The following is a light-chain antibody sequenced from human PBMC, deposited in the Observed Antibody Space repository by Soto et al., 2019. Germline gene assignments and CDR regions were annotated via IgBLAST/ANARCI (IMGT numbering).Light chain of an antibody. Sequence: QLVLTQPPSVSGAPGQRVTISCTGSSSNIGAGYDVHWYQQLPGTAPKLLIYGNSNRPSGVPDRFSGSKSGTSAPLAITGLQAEDEADYYCQSYDSSLGANYVFGTGTKVTVL. CDR3: QSYDSSLGANYV. CDR1: SSNIGAGYD. V-gene: IGLV1-40*01. J-gene: IGLJ1*01. CDR2: GNS.